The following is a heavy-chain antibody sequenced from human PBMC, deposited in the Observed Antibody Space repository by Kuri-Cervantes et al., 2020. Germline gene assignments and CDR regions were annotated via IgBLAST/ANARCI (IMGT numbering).Heavy chain of an antibody. V-gene: IGHV3-30*03. Sequence: LSLTCAASGFTFSSYGMHWVRQAPGKGLEWVAVISYDGSNKYYADSVKGRFAISRDNAKNSLYLQMNSLRAEDTAVYYCARDMIYWGGSGSYSDYWGQGTLVTVSS. CDR3: ARDMIYWGGSGSYSDY. J-gene: IGHJ4*02. D-gene: IGHD3-10*01. CDR1: GFTFSSYG. CDR2: ISYDGSNK.